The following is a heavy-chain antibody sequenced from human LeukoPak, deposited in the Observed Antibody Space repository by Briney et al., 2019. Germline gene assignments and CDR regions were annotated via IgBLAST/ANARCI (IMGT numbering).Heavy chain of an antibody. CDR2: IYYDGNT. J-gene: IGHJ4*02. Sequence: SETLSLTCAVSGFSISSNNWWGWLRQPPGKGLEWIGYIYYDGNTYYNPSLKSRVAMSVDTSKNQFSLKLSSVTAVDTAVYYCAKSGSSSWVLDYWGQGTLVTVSS. CDR1: GFSISSNNW. CDR3: AKSGSSSWVLDY. V-gene: IGHV4-28*01. D-gene: IGHD6-13*01.